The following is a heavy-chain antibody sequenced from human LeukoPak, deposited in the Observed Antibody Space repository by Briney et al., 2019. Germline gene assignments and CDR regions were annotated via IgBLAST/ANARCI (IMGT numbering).Heavy chain of an antibody. Sequence: ASVKVSCKASGYTFTSYGISWVRQAPGQGLEWMGWISTYNGNTNYAQKLQGRVTMTTDTSTSTAYMELRSLRSDDTAVYYCAIALRMVRVVIGYSWFDPWGQGTLVTVSS. V-gene: IGHV1-18*01. CDR1: GYTFTSYG. CDR2: ISTYNGNT. CDR3: AIALRMVRVVIGYSWFDP. J-gene: IGHJ5*02. D-gene: IGHD3-10*01.